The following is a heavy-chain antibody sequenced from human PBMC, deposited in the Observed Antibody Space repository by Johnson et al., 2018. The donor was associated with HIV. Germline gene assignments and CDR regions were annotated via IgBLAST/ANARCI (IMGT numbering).Heavy chain of an antibody. V-gene: IGHV3-9*01. CDR2: ISWNSGSI. CDR1: GFTFDDYG. J-gene: IGHJ3*02. CDR3: AGATSAFDI. Sequence: VQLVESGGGVVQPGRSLRLSCAASGFTFDDYGMSWVRQGPGKGLEWVSGISWNSGSIGYADSVKGRFTISRDNAKNSLYLQMNSLRAEDTALYYCAGATSAFDIWGQGTMVTVSS.